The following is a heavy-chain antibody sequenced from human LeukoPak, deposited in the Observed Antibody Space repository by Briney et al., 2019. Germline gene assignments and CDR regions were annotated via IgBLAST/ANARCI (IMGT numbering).Heavy chain of an antibody. J-gene: IGHJ5*02. V-gene: IGHV1-69*13. CDR2: IIPIFGTA. CDR3: ARAGLRYFDWLYNWFDP. D-gene: IGHD3-9*01. CDR1: GGTFSSYA. Sequence: GVSVKVSCKASGGTFSSYAISWVRQAPGQGLEWMGGIIPIFGTANYAQKFQGRVTITADESTSTAYMELSSLRSGDTAVYYCARAGLRYFDWLYNWFDPWGQGTLVTVSS.